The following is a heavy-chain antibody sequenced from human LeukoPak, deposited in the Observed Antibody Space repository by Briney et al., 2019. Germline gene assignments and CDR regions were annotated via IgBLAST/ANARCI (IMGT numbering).Heavy chain of an antibody. CDR1: GYTFTGYY. V-gene: IGHV1-2*02. D-gene: IGHD2-15*01. J-gene: IGHJ5*02. CDR3: AREIVVVVAVLNWFDP. CDR2: INPNSGGT. Sequence: ASVKVSCKASGYTFTGYYMHWVRQAPGQGLEWMGWINPNSGGTNYAQKFQGRVTMTRGTSISTAYMELSRPRSDDTAVYYCAREIVVVVAVLNWFDPWGQGTLVTVSS.